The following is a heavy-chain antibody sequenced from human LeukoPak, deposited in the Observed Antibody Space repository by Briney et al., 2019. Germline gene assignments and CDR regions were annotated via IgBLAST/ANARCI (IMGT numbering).Heavy chain of an antibody. J-gene: IGHJ4*02. CDR3: ASTSPELLWFGESLDY. D-gene: IGHD3-10*01. CDR1: GYTFTSYY. Sequence: ASVKVSCKASGYTFTSYYMHWVRQAPGQGLEWMGWINPNSGGTNYAQKFQGRVTMTRDTSISTAYMELSRLRSDDTAVYYCASTSPELLWFGESLDYWGQGTLVTVSS. CDR2: INPNSGGT. V-gene: IGHV1-2*02.